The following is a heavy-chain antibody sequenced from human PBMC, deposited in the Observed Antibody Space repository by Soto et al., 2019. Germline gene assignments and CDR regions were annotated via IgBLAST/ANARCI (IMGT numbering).Heavy chain of an antibody. CDR1: GFTFSSYA. CDR2: ISGSGGST. CDR3: ANIDPYYYDSSLDY. Sequence: GGSLRLSCAASGFTFSSYAMSWVRQAPGKGLEWVSAISGSGGSTYYADSVKGRFTISRDNSKNTLYLQMNSLRAEDTAVYYCANIDPYYYDSSLDYWGQGTLVTVSS. D-gene: IGHD3-22*01. V-gene: IGHV3-23*01. J-gene: IGHJ4*02.